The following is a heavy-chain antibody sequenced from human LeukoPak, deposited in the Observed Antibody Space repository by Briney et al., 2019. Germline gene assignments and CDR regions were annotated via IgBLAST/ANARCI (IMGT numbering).Heavy chain of an antibody. CDR3: ARERSGWYFDY. Sequence: SETLSLACTVSGGSVSSGSYYWSWIRQPPGKGLEWIGYIYYSGSTNCNPSLKSRVTISVDTSKNQFSLKLSSVTAADTAVYYCARERSGWYFDYWGQGTLVTVSS. V-gene: IGHV4-61*01. D-gene: IGHD6-19*01. CDR1: GGSVSSGSYY. J-gene: IGHJ4*02. CDR2: IYYSGST.